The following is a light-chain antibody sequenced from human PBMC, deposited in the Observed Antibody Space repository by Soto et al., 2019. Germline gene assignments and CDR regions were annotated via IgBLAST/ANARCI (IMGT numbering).Light chain of an antibody. CDR2: GAS. CDR3: QQYNNGPPWT. V-gene: IGKV3-15*01. CDR1: QSVSSN. Sequence: TLSSTTLSLYPSERAPLSCINSQSVSSNLAWYQQKHGQARRLLIYGASTRATGIAARFSGSGSGTEFTLTFSSLQPEDFAVYYCQQYNNGPPWTVCQGGNVAIK. J-gene: IGKJ1*01.